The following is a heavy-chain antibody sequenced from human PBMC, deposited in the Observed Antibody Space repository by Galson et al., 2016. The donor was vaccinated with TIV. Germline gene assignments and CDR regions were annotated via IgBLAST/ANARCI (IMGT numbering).Heavy chain of an antibody. CDR3: ARMSLLGALDV. CDR1: GYTFTRHY. CDR2: INPITGIT. Sequence: SVKVSCKASGYTFTRHYMHWVRQAPGQGLEWMGIINPITGITTYAQNFQGRVTMTRDTSTSAVQMELSSLRSEGTAVYYCARMSLLGALDVWGQGTMVIVSS. V-gene: IGHV1-46*01. J-gene: IGHJ3*01. D-gene: IGHD3-16*01.